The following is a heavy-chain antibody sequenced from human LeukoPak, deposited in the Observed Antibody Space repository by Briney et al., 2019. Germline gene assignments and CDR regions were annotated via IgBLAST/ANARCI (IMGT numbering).Heavy chain of an antibody. CDR2: IIPIFGTA. CDR1: GGTFSSYA. Sequence: SVKVSCKASGGTFSSYAISWVRQAPGQGLEWMGGIIPIFGTANYAQKFQGRVTMTRDTPTSTVYMELSSLGSEDTAVYYCARTILPIRMSAFDIWGQGTMVTVSS. V-gene: IGHV1-69*05. D-gene: IGHD3-3*01. J-gene: IGHJ3*02. CDR3: ARTILPIRMSAFDI.